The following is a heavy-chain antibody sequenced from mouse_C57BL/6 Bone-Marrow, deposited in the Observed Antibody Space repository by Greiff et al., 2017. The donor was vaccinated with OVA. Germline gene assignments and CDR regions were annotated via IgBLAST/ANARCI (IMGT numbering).Heavy chain of an antibody. V-gene: IGHV1-81*01. CDR2: IYPRSGNT. CDR1: GYTFTSYG. J-gene: IGHJ3*01. D-gene: IGHD1-1*01. CDR3: ARWGYYGSSYPAWFAY. Sequence: VMLVESGAELARPGASVKLSCKASGYTFTSYGISWVKQRTGQGLEWIGEIYPRSGNTYYNEKFKGKATLTADKSSSTAYMELRSLTSEDSAVYFCARWGYYGSSYPAWFAYWGQGTLVTVSA.